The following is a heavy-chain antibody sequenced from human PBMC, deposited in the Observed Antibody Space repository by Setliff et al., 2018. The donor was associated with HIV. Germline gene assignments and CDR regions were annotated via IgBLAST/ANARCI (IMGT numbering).Heavy chain of an antibody. V-gene: IGHV5-51*01. CDR2: MLPGDSDT. CDR3: ARHISYDGSDDQSRGYFDH. D-gene: IGHD3-22*01. Sequence: PGESLKISCKASGYIFNTSWIGWVRQKPGKGLEWMGFMLPGDSDTRYGPSFQGQVTISADTSISTAYLQWSSLRASDTAMYYCARHISYDGSDDQSRGYFDHWGRGTLVTVSS. J-gene: IGHJ4*02. CDR1: GYIFNTSW.